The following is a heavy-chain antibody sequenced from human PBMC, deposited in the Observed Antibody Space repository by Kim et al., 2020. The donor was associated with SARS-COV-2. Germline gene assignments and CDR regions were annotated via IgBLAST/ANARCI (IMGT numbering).Heavy chain of an antibody. CDR2: ISGSGGST. CDR3: AKGGTMVRGVDFVNYYYYGMDV. J-gene: IGHJ6*02. V-gene: IGHV3-23*01. CDR1: GFTFSSYA. Sequence: GGSLRLSCAASGFTFSSYAMSWVRQAPGKGLEWVSAISGSGGSTYYADSVKGRFTISRDNSKNTLYLQMNSLRAEDTAVYYCAKGGTMVRGVDFVNYYYYGMDVWGQGTTVTVSS. D-gene: IGHD3-10*01.